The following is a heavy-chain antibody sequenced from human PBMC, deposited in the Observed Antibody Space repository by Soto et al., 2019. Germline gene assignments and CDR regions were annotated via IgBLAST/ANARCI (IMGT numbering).Heavy chain of an antibody. Sequence: EVQLVESGGGLVKPGGPWSLPGAALGFTFRSYSRNWVRQEPGKGLGWVSSISSGSSYIFYMDSVKGRFTISRDNAKNSLYLQMNSLRAEDTALYYCARDQELDYWGQGTLVTVSS. J-gene: IGHJ4*02. V-gene: IGHV3-21*01. CDR1: GFTFRSYS. CDR3: ARDQELDY. CDR2: ISSGSSYI. D-gene: IGHD1-26*01.